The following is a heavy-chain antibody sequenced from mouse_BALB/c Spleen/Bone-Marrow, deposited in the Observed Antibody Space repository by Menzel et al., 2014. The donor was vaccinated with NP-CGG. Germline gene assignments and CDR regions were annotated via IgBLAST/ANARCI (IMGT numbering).Heavy chain of an antibody. Sequence: VQLKQSGAELVNPGASVKLSCTASGFNIKDTYMHWVKQRPEKGLEWIGRIDPANGNTKYDPKFQGKATITADTSSNTAYLQLSSLTSEDTAVYYCARLYGNYLFYAMDYWGQGTSVTVSS. CDR1: GFNIKDTY. V-gene: IGHV14-3*02. CDR2: IDPANGNT. J-gene: IGHJ4*01. CDR3: ARLYGNYLFYAMDY. D-gene: IGHD2-1*01.